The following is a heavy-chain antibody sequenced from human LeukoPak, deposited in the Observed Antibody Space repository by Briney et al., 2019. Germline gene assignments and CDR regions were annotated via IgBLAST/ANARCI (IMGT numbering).Heavy chain of an antibody. CDR2: TYYRSKWYN. CDR1: GDSVSSNSAA. D-gene: IGHD3-10*01. CDR3: ARDVWRSYYYGSGSYGYYYGMDV. Sequence: SQTLSLTCAISGDSVSSNSAAWNWITQSPSRGLEWLGRTYYRSKWYNDYAVSVKSRITINPDTSKNQFSLQLNSVTPEDTAVYYCARDVWRSYYYGSGSYGYYYGMDVWGQGTTVTVSS. V-gene: IGHV6-1*01. J-gene: IGHJ6*02.